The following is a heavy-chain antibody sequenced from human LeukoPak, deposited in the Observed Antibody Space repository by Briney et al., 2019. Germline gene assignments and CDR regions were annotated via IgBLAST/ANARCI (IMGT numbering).Heavy chain of an antibody. CDR3: ARAYGSGSPIDY. Sequence: SETLSLTCAVYGGSFSGYYWSWIRQPPGKGLEWIGEINHSGSTNYNPSLKSRVTISVDTSKNQFSLKVSSVTVADTAVYYCARAYGSGSPIDYWGQGTLATVSS. J-gene: IGHJ4*02. V-gene: IGHV4-34*01. CDR2: INHSGST. CDR1: GGSFSGYY. D-gene: IGHD3-10*01.